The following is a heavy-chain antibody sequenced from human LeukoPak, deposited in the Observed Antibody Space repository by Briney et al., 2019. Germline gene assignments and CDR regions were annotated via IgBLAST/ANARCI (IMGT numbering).Heavy chain of an antibody. J-gene: IGHJ6*02. V-gene: IGHV3-48*01. D-gene: IGHD3-10*01. CDR2: INVVNGAI. CDR3: VRDGNRGYDMDV. CDR1: GFTLRYYQ. Sequence: LTGGSLRLSCATSGFTLRYYQMNWVRQAPGKGLEWVSYINVVNGAIYYADSVKGRFTISGDIATNSVYPQMNSLRAEDTALYYCVRDGNRGYDMDVWGQGTAVTVSS.